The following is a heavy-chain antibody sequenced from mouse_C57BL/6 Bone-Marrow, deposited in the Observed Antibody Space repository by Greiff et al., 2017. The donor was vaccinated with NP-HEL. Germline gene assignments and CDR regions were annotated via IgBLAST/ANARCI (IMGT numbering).Heavy chain of an antibody. CDR2: INPYNGGT. CDR3: ASPIYYDYDYAMDY. CDR1: GYTFTDYY. V-gene: IGHV1-19*01. Sequence: EVQLQQPGAELVKPGASVKMSCKASGYTFTDYYMNWVKQSHGKSLEWIGVINPYNGGTSYNQKFKGKATLTVDKSSSTAYMELNSLTSEDSAVYYCASPIYYDYDYAMDYWGQGTSVTVSS. D-gene: IGHD2-4*01. J-gene: IGHJ4*01.